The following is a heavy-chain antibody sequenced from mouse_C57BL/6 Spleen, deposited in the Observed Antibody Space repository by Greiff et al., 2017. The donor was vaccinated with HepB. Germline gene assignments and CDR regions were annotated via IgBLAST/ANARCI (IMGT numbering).Heavy chain of an antibody. Sequence: QVQLQQPGAELVKPGASVKMSCKASGYTFTSYWITWVKQRPGQGLEWIGDIYPGSGSTNYNEKFKSKATLTVDTSSSTAYMQLSSLTSEDSAVYYCARVGYSLYYAMDYWGQGTSVTVSS. V-gene: IGHV1-55*01. CDR3: ARVGYSLYYAMDY. CDR1: GYTFTSYW. CDR2: IYPGSGST. J-gene: IGHJ4*01. D-gene: IGHD3-3*01.